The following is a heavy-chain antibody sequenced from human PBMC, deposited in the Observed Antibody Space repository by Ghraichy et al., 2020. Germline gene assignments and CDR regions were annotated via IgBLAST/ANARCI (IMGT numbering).Heavy chain of an antibody. J-gene: IGHJ4*02. CDR2: IYYSGST. D-gene: IGHD3-9*01. CDR1: GGSISSSSYY. Sequence: SETLSLTCTVSGGSISSSSYYWGWIRQPPGKGLEWIGSIYYSGSTYYNPSLKSRVTISVDTSKNQFSLKLSSVTAADTAVYYCARGQTGYYDWGQGTLVTVSS. V-gene: IGHV4-39*01. CDR3: ARGQTGYYD.